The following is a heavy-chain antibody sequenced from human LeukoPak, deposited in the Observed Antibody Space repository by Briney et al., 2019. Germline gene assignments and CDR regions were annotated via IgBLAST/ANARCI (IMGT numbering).Heavy chain of an antibody. V-gene: IGHV3-23*01. Sequence: PGGSLRLSCAASGFTFSSYDMSWVRQAPGKGLEWVSTINSYGAYTYYADSVRGRFTISRDNSKNTLYLQMNSLRAEDTAVYYCAKDPGDYWGQGTLVTVSS. CDR3: AKDPGDY. CDR1: GFTFSSYD. CDR2: INSYGAYT. J-gene: IGHJ4*02.